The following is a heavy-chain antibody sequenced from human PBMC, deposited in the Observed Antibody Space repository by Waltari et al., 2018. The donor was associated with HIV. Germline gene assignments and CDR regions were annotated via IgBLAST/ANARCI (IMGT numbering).Heavy chain of an antibody. Sequence: EVQLVASGGGLVQPGGSLSLSCPASGFTFSTYSMNWVRQAPGKGLEWVSHISGSRFTIYYADSVKGRFTISRDNAKNSLYLQMNSLRAEDTAVYYCARDRGVVTPNYGMDVWGQGTTVTVSS. CDR1: GFTFSTYS. CDR3: ARDRGVVTPNYGMDV. V-gene: IGHV3-48*01. D-gene: IGHD2-21*02. J-gene: IGHJ6*02. CDR2: ISGSRFTI.